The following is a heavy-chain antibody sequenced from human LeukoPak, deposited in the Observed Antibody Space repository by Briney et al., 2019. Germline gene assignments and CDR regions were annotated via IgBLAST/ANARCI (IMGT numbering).Heavy chain of an antibody. Sequence: PGGSLRLSCAASGFTFSSYGMHWVRQAPGKGLEWVAVIWYDGSNKYYADSVKGRFTISRDNSKNTLYLQMNSLRAEDTAVYYCARGPRYTTHRARNFDYWGQGTLVTVSS. V-gene: IGHV3-33*01. D-gene: IGHD1-1*01. CDR1: GFTFSSYG. J-gene: IGHJ4*02. CDR3: ARGPRYTTHRARNFDY. CDR2: IWYDGSNK.